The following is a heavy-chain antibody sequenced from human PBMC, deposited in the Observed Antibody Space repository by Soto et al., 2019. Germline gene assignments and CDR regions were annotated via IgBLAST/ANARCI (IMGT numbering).Heavy chain of an antibody. CDR1: GGSISSSSYY. CDR2: IYYSGST. J-gene: IGHJ5*02. D-gene: IGHD4-4*01. V-gene: IGHV4-39*01. CDR3: ERHISLKMTTVTRGWFDP. Sequence: SETLSLTCTVSGGSISSSSYYWGWIRQPPGKGLEWIGSIYYSGSTYYNPSLKSRVTISVETSKNQFSLKLSSVTDADTAVYYCERHISLKMTTVTRGWFDPWGQGTLVTGS.